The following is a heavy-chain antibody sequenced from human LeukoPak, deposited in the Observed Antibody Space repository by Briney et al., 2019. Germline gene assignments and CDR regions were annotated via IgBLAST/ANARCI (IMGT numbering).Heavy chain of an antibody. CDR2: IIPIFGTA. J-gene: IGHJ6*03. D-gene: IGHD2-21*02. V-gene: IGHV1-69*05. CDR3: ASNGDHEMMDYYYYYYMDV. Sequence: SVKVSCKASGYTFTGYYMHWVRQAPGQGLEWMGRIIPIFGTANYAQKFQGRVTITTDESTSTAYMELSSPRSEDTAVYYCASNGDHEMMDYYYYYYMDVWGKGTTVTVSS. CDR1: GYTFTGYY.